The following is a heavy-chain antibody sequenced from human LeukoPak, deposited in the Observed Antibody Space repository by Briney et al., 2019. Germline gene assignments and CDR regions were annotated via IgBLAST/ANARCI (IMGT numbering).Heavy chain of an antibody. CDR1: GDSISSGDYY. J-gene: IGHJ3*02. D-gene: IGHD3-22*01. CDR2: ISSSGST. CDR3: ARGPYSYDSSGAFDI. Sequence: SQTLSLTCTVSGDSISSGDYYWSWIRHPAGKGLEWIGRISSSGSTNYNPSLKSRVTISVDTSKNPFSLKLSSVTAADTAVYFCARGPYSYDSSGAFDIWGQGTMVTVSS. V-gene: IGHV4-61*02.